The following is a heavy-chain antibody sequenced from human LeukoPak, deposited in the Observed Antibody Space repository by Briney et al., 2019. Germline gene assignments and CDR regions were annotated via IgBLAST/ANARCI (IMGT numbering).Heavy chain of an antibody. J-gene: IGHJ5*01. CDR2: IYHSGST. V-gene: IGHV4-38-2*02. CDR1: GRSISSGYY. Sequence: SQTLSLTCTVSGRSISSGYYWAWIRQPPGKGLDRIGSIYHSGSTYYNPSLKSRVTISVDTSNNQFPLKLSSVTAADTAAHSCARRRGTHAKPILGVVIPWFYPWGQRTLVSVSS. D-gene: IGHD3-3*01. CDR3: ARRRGTHAKPILGVVIPWFYP.